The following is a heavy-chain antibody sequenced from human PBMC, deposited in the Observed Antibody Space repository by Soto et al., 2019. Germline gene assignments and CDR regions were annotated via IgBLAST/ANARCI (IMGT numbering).Heavy chain of an antibody. Sequence: QVHLVQSGAEVKKPGASVKVSCKTSGSTFTNYNLLWVRQAPGQGLEWMGWINLSTGGTEYAQSFQGRVTMTRDTSSMTAYLELTSLTSDDTGVYYCARVVNDWFDPWGQGT. CDR3: ARVVNDWFDP. CDR1: GSTFTNYN. J-gene: IGHJ5*02. V-gene: IGHV1-2*02. CDR2: INLSTGGT. D-gene: IGHD1-1*01.